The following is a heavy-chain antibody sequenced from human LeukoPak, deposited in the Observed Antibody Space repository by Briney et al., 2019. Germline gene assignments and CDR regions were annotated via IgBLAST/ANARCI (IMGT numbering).Heavy chain of an antibody. J-gene: IGHJ6*03. Sequence: RGSLRLPCAASGLTFRNYGMHWVRQAPGKGLERVAVIWYDGSNEGYADSVKGRFTISRDNSKNMLYRQMNSLRDEDTAVYYRATNSGTPPRYMNVWGKGTTVSVSS. D-gene: IGHD1-26*01. CDR1: GLTFRNYG. CDR3: ATNSGTPPRYMNV. CDR2: IWYDGSNE. V-gene: IGHV3-33*01.